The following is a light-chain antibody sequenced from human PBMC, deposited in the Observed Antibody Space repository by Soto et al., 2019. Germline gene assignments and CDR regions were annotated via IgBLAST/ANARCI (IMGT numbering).Light chain of an antibody. Sequence: EIVLTQSPGTLSLSPGERATLSCRASQSVSSSYLSCYQQKPGEAPRLLIYGASSTPTSITDRFSGSGSRKYFILTISRLEPEDFAVYYCQQYSSSPQTFGQGTKVEIK. CDR2: GAS. CDR1: QSVSSSY. V-gene: IGKV3-20*01. CDR3: QQYSSSPQT. J-gene: IGKJ1*01.